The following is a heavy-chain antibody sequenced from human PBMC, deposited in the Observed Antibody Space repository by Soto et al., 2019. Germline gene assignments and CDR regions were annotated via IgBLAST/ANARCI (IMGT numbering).Heavy chain of an antibody. J-gene: IGHJ4*02. CDR1: GFTFGDYA. CDR3: AKDVKWGGMTTIHYFDS. D-gene: IGHD2-21*02. CDR2: ISWNSGDI. Sequence: GGSLRHSWAGSGFTFGDYAMHWVRHGPGKGLEWVSSISWNSGDIVYADSVKGRFTISRDNPKNSLYLQMNSLRAEDTALYYCAKDVKWGGMTTIHYFDSWGQGP. V-gene: IGHV3-9*01.